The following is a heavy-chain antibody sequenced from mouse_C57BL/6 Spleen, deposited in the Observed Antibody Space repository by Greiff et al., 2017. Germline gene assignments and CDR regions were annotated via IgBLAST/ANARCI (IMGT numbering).Heavy chain of an antibody. D-gene: IGHD2-12*01. CDR1: GYTFTSYW. J-gene: IGHJ2*01. Sequence: QVQLQQPGTELVKPGASVQLSCKASGYTFTSYWMHWVKQRPGQGLEWIGNNNPSNGGTNYNEKFKSKATLTVDKYSSTAYMQRSSLTSEDSAVYYCARSVIYDGDYWGQGTTLTVSS. CDR3: ARSVIYDGDY. V-gene: IGHV1-53*01. CDR2: NNPSNGGT.